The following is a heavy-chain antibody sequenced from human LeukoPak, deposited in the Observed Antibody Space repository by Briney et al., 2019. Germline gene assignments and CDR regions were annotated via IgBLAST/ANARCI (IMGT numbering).Heavy chain of an antibody. V-gene: IGHV3-30*02. J-gene: IGHJ2*01. CDR3: AKAAAGYWYFDL. CDR1: GFTFSSYG. CDR2: IRYDGSNK. D-gene: IGHD6-13*01. Sequence: PGGSLRLSCAASGFTFSSYGMHWVRQAPGKGLEWVAFIRYDGSNKYYADSVKGRFTISRDNAKNSLYLQMNSLRAEDTALYYCAKAAAGYWYFDLWGRGTLVTVSS.